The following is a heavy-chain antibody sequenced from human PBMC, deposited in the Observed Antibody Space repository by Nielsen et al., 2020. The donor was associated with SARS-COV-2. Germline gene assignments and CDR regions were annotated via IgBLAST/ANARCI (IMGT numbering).Heavy chain of an antibody. J-gene: IGHJ3*02. CDR2: ISGSGGTT. D-gene: IGHD3-22*01. V-gene: IGHV3-23*01. CDR3: TTDRPYYYDSSGYYYGHLRADAFDI. Sequence: GESLKISCAASGFTFSSYAMSWVRQAPGKGLEWVSAISGSGGTTDYAAPVKGRFTISRDDSKNTLYLQMNSLKTEDTAVYYCTTDRPYYYDSSGYYYGHLRADAFDIWGQGTMVTVSS. CDR1: GFTFSSYA.